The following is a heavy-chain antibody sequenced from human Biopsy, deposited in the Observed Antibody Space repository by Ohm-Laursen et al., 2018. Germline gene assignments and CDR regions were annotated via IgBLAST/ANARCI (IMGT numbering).Heavy chain of an antibody. CDR3: ARHDLSDFWSGYPNFFDR. V-gene: IGHV4-39*01. J-gene: IGHJ5*02. CDR2: VYYSGTT. Sequence: SDTLSLTCTLSGGSISSRTHYWGWIRQTPGKGLEWIGTVYYSGTTYDNPSLKNRVIISVDTSKNQFSLSLETVTAADTAVYYCARHDLSDFWSGYPNFFDRWGQGTLVTFSS. CDR1: GGSISSRTHY. D-gene: IGHD3-3*01.